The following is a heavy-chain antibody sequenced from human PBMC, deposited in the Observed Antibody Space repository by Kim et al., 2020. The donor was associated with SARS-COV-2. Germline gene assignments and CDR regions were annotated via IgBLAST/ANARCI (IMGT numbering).Heavy chain of an antibody. V-gene: IGHV3-53*01. CDR3: ARGVLRFLEWTAYYYYYMDV. J-gene: IGHJ6*03. Sequence: RFTISTDNAKNTLYLQMNSLRAEDTAVYYCARGVLRFLEWTAYYYYYMDVWGKGTTVTVSS. D-gene: IGHD3-3*01.